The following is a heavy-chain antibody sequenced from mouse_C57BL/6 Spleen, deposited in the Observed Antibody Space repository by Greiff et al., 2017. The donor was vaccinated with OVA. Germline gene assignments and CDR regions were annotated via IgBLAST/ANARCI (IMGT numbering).Heavy chain of an antibody. CDR1: GYTFTSYW. CDR3: ARGRISYYGSSYVGDAMDY. CDR2: IYPGSGST. D-gene: IGHD1-1*01. J-gene: IGHJ4*01. V-gene: IGHV1-55*01. Sequence: QVQLQQPGAELVKPGASVKMSCKASGYTFTSYWITWVKQRPGQGLEWIGDIYPGSGSTNYNEKFKSKATLTVDTSSSTAYMQLSSLTSEDSAVYYCARGRISYYGSSYVGDAMDYWGQGTSVTVSS.